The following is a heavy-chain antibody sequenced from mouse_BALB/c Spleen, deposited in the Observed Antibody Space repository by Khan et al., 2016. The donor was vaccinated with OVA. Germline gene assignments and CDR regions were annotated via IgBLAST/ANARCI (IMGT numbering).Heavy chain of an antibody. V-gene: IGHV2-6-1*01. J-gene: IGHJ4*01. CDR3: ARQPYYHYNIMDY. CDR1: GFSLTNYG. CDR2: IWSDGST. Sequence: QVQLKDSGPGLVAPSQSLSITCTISGFSLTNYGVHWVRQPPGKGLEWLVVIWSDGSTTYNSALKSRLTISKDNSKSQVFLKMNSLQTDDTAMYFCARQPYYHYNIMDYWGQGTSGTVSS. D-gene: IGHD2-10*01.